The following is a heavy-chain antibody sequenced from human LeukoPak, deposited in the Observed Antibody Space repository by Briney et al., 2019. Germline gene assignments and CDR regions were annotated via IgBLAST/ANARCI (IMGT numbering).Heavy chain of an antibody. CDR1: GFTFSSYA. V-gene: IGHV3-30-3*01. CDR2: ISSDGNNE. Sequence: GGSLRLSCPASGFTFSSYAMHWVRQAPDKGQEWMAVISSDGNNEYYADSVKGRFTISRDNSKNTLYLQMNSLRPEDTAVYYCARETSRRGGHDYWGQGTLVTVSS. CDR3: ARETSRRGGHDY. J-gene: IGHJ4*02. D-gene: IGHD2-15*01.